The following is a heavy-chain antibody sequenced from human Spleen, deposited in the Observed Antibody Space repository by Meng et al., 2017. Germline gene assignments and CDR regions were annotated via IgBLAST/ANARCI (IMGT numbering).Heavy chain of an antibody. J-gene: IGHJ4*02. CDR2: INHSGST. V-gene: IGHV4-34*01. CDR3: ARGPTTMAHDFDY. D-gene: IGHD4-11*01. CDR1: GGSFSDYY. Sequence: GHPQPGGAGLLKPSETLSLTCVVSGGSFSDYYWSWIRQPPGKGLEWIGEINHSGSTNYNPSLESRATISVDTSQNNLSLKLSSVTAADSAVYYCARGPTTMAHDFDYWGQGTLVTVSS.